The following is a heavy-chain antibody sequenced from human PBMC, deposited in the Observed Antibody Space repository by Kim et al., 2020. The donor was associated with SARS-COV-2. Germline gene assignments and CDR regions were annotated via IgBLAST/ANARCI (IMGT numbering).Heavy chain of an antibody. D-gene: IGHD3-10*01. V-gene: IGHV1-3*04. Sequence: ASVKVSCKISGYTLTNYIVHWVRQAPGQSLEWLGWINTGTGDTRYSQRFQGRVTITRGTSANTAYMELRGLRSEDTAVYYCAGGDNNRTQITMLRGAPFDCWGQGTLVTVSS. CDR1: GYTLTNYI. J-gene: IGHJ4*02. CDR3: AGGDNNRTQITMLRGAPFDC. CDR2: INTGTGDT.